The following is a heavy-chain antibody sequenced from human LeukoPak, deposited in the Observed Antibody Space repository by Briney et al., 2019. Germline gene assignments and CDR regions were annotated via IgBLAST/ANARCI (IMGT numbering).Heavy chain of an antibody. D-gene: IGHD5-18*01. CDR3: ARDRGYGYGFFDY. V-gene: IGHV3-53*01. CDR1: GFTVRSIY. J-gene: IGHJ4*02. Sequence: GGSLRLSCAASGFTVRSIYMTWVRQAPGKGLEWVSSFYSGGRSYYADSVKGRFIISRDSSTDTLYLQMNSLRVEDTAVYFCARDRGYGYGFFDYWGQGTLVTVSS. CDR2: FYSGGRS.